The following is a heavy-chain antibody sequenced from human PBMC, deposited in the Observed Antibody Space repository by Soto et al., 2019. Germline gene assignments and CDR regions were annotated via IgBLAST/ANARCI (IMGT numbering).Heavy chain of an antibody. CDR2: VDPNDSFA. J-gene: IGHJ4*02. V-gene: IGHV5-10-1*01. CDR1: EYSFRIYW. Sequence: LGESLKISCQAFEYSFRIYWISWVRQKPGAGLEWMGRVDPNDSFATYSPSIEGHVSISVDKSTNIVYLQWRSLRASDTATYYCARHQSGSGNSNFDFWGQGTPVTVSS. CDR3: ARHQSGSGNSNFDF. D-gene: IGHD3-10*01.